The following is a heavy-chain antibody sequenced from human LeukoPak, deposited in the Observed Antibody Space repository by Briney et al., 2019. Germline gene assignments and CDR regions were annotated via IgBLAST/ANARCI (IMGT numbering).Heavy chain of an antibody. D-gene: IGHD1-26*01. J-gene: IGHJ4*02. CDR3: ARDQQQVGGTLH. V-gene: IGHV3-21*01. CDR1: GFTFTGYI. CDR2: ITTSSEHI. Sequence: PGGSLRLSCAASGFTFTGYIMNWVRQAPGKGLEWVSSITTSSEHIYYADSVKGRFTISRDNAKNSLYLQMNSLRAEDTAVYYCARDQQQVGGTLHWGQGTLVTVSS.